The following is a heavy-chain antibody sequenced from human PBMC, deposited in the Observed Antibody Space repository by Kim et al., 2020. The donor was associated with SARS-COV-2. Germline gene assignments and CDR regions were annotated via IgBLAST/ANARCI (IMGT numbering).Heavy chain of an antibody. V-gene: IGHV3-23*01. J-gene: IGHJ3*02. D-gene: IGHD5-12*01. Sequence: VKGRFTISRDNSNDTLYLQMNSLRAEDTAVYYCAKCECVMATITWAFDIWGQGTMVTVSS. CDR3: AKCECVMATITWAFDI.